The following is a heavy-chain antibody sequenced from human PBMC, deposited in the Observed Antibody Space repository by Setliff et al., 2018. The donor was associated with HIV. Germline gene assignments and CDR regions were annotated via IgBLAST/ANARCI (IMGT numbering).Heavy chain of an antibody. J-gene: IGHJ3*02. CDR1: GFTFSNYA. CDR3: AKDDVPRDFDI. CDR2: ITYNGSQK. Sequence: GGSLRLSCAVSGFTFSNYAMHWVRQAPGKGLEWVAVITYNGSQKYLSDSVKGRFTISRDNDINTLYLQMKSLRPEDTAVYYCAKDDVPRDFDIWGQGTMVTVSS. V-gene: IGHV3-30*04.